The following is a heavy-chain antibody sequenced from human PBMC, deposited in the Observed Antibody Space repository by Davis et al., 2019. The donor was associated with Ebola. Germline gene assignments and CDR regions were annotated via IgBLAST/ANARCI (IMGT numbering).Heavy chain of an antibody. V-gene: IGHV4-31*03. D-gene: IGHD4-17*01. CDR3: PRVSPDYGVDYFDY. Sequence: PSETLSLTCSVSGGSISSDDYYWSWIRQHPGKGLEWIGYIYYSGTTYYNPSLKSRVTISVDTSRNQFSLRLSSVTAADTAVYYCPRVSPDYGVDYFDYWGQGTLVTVSS. J-gene: IGHJ4*02. CDR1: GGSISSDDYY. CDR2: IYYSGTT.